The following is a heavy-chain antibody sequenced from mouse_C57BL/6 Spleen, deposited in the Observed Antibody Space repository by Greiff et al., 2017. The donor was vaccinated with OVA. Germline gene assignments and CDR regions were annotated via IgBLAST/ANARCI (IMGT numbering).Heavy chain of an antibody. CDR1: GFTFSSYA. Sequence: EVKVEESGGGLVKPGGSLKLSCAASGFTFSSYAMSWVRQTPEKRLEWVATISDGGSYTYYPDNVKGRFTISRDNAKNNLYLQMSHLKSEDTAMYYCARAPYGSSFDYWGQGTTLTVSS. CDR3: ARAPYGSSFDY. J-gene: IGHJ2*01. CDR2: ISDGGSYT. D-gene: IGHD1-1*01. V-gene: IGHV5-4*03.